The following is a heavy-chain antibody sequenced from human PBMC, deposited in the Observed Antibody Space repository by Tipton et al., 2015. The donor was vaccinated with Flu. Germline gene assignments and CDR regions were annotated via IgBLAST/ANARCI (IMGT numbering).Heavy chain of an antibody. D-gene: IGHD3-22*01. CDR1: GYSFTSYW. Sequence: VQLVQSGAEVKKPGESLKISCKGSGYSFTSYWIGWVRQMPGKGLEWMGIIYPGDSDTRYSPSFQGQVTISDDKSISTAYLQWRSLKASDTALYCCARPNFPTYCYDSSGFPYDYWGQGTLVTVSS. J-gene: IGHJ4*02. V-gene: IGHV5-51*01. CDR3: ARPNFPTYCYDSSGFPYDY. CDR2: IYPGDSDT.